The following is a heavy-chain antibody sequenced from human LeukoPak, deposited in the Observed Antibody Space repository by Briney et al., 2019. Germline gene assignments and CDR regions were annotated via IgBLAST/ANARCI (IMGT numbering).Heavy chain of an antibody. CDR2: INPNSGGT. CDR3: ARSYGSGNYYMDV. J-gene: IGHJ6*03. V-gene: IGHV1-2*02. Sequence: ASVKVSCKASGYTFIGYYMHWVRQAPGRGLEWMGWINPNSGGTNYAQKFQGRVTMTRDTSISTAYMELSRLRSDDTAVYYCARSYGSGNYYMDVWGKGTTVTVSS. D-gene: IGHD3-10*01. CDR1: GYTFIGYY.